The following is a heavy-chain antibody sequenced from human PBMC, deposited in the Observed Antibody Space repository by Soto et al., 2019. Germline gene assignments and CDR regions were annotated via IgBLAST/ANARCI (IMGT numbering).Heavy chain of an antibody. J-gene: IGHJ4*02. CDR3: ARDRSNSWTWDH. CDR2: ISNNGWNK. D-gene: IGHD6-13*01. V-gene: IGHV3-30*03. Sequence: PGGSLRLSCAASGFTFSDYGMHWVRQAPGKGPEWVAVISNNGWNKYYADSVKGRFTISRDISKNTLHLQMDSLRVEDTAVYYCARDRSNSWTWDHWGQGTLVTVSS. CDR1: GFTFSDYG.